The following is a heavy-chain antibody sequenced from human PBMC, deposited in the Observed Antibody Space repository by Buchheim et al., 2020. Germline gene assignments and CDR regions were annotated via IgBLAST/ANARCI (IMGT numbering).Heavy chain of an antibody. D-gene: IGHD3-10*01. CDR1: GFSFSSYW. CDR3: ARARGGYYFDD. J-gene: IGHJ4*02. V-gene: IGHV3-74*01. Sequence: EVQLVESGGGLVQPGGSLRLSCAASGFSFSSYWMHWVRQAPGKGLVWVSRINSDGSSTTYADSVRGRFTISSSNAKHTTYLQMNSLRAEDTAVYHCARARGGYYFDDWGQGTL. CDR2: INSDGSST.